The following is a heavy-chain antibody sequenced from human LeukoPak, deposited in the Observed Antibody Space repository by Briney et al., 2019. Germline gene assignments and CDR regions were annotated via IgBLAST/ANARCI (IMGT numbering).Heavy chain of an antibody. CDR1: GYTFTSYY. V-gene: IGHV1-46*01. Sequence: ASVKVSCKASGYTFTSYYMHWVRQAPGQGREWMGIINPSGGSTSYAQKFQGRVTMPRDTSTSTVYMELSSLRSEDTAVYYCARDAVPAANWFDPWGQGTLVTVSS. J-gene: IGHJ5*02. CDR3: ARDAVPAANWFDP. CDR2: INPSGGST. D-gene: IGHD2-2*01.